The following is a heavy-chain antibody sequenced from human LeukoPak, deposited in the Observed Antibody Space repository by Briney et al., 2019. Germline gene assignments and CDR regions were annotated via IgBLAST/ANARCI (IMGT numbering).Heavy chain of an antibody. V-gene: IGHV3-48*04. J-gene: IGHJ4*02. CDR3: ARDGGYYFDY. CDR2: ITTGSTTI. CDR1: GFTFSSYS. D-gene: IGHD3-16*01. Sequence: PGGSLRLSCAASGFTFSSYSMNWVRQAPGKGLEWVSYITTGSTTIYYADSVKGRFTISRDNAKNSLYLQMNSLRAEDTAVYYCARDGGYYFDYWGQGTLVTVSS.